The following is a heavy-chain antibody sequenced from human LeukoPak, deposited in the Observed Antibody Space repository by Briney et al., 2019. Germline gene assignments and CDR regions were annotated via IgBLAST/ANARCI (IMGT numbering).Heavy chain of an antibody. V-gene: IGHV3-21*01. CDR1: GFTFSSYS. Sequence: GGSLRLSCAASGFTFSSYSMNWVRQAPGKGLEWVSSISSSSSYIYYADSVKGRFTISRDNAKNSLYLQMNSLRAEDTAVYYCARGAGYCSSTSCYQGDAFDIWGQGTMVTVSS. D-gene: IGHD2-2*01. CDR3: ARGAGYCSSTSCYQGDAFDI. CDR2: ISSSSSYI. J-gene: IGHJ3*02.